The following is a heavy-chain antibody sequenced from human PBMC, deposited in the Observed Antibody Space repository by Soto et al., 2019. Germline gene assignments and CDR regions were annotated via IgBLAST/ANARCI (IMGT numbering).Heavy chain of an antibody. Sequence: EVQLVESGGGLVKPGGSLRLSCAASGFTFSSYSMNWVRQAPGKGLEWVSSISSSSSYIYYAVSVKGRFTISRDNAKNSLYLQMNSLRAEDTAVYYCARDPGVRGGGWFDPWGQGTLVTVSS. V-gene: IGHV3-21*01. CDR3: ARDPGVRGGGWFDP. D-gene: IGHD3-10*01. CDR1: GFTFSSYS. J-gene: IGHJ5*02. CDR2: ISSSSSYI.